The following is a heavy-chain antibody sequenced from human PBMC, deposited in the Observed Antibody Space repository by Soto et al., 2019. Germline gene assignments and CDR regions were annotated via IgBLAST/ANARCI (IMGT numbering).Heavy chain of an antibody. D-gene: IGHD3-3*01. CDR1: GGSISSGGSY. J-gene: IGHJ4*02. V-gene: IGHV4-31*03. CDR2: IFYSDSF. Sequence: QVQLQESGPGLVKSSQTLSFTCTVSGGSISSGGSYWSWIRQRPGKGLEWIGYIFYSDSFYYTPSLKGRVVILADTSKNQFTLKLSSVTDADTAVYYCARAPETPPIFGVVRPYFFDFWGQGTLVTVSS. CDR3: ARAPETPPIFGVVRPYFFDF.